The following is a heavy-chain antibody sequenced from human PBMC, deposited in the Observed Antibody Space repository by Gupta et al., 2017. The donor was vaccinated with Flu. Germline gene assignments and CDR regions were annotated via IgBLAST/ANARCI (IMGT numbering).Heavy chain of an antibody. CDR3: ARGGIVVVTAPQYFQH. J-gene: IGHJ1*01. CDR2: ISSSSSTI. D-gene: IGHD2-21*02. V-gene: IGHV3-48*02. CDR1: GFTFSSYS. Sequence: EVQLVESGGGLVQPGGSLRLSCAASGFTFSSYSMNWVRQAPEKGLEWVSYISSSSSTIYYADSVKGRFTISRDNAKNSLYLQMNSLRDEDTAVYYCARGGIVVVTAPQYFQHWGQGTLVTVSS.